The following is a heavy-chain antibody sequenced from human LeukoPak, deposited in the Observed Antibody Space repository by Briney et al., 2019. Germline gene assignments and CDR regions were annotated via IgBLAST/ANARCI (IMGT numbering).Heavy chain of an antibody. CDR1: GGSISSTSYH. CDR2: IHYNGSP. Sequence: PSETLSLTCTVSGGSISSTSYHWGWIRQPPGKGLEWIGTIHYNGSPYYNPSLKSRVTISVTTSKNQFSLKLSSVTAADTAVYYCARQKYDSTGYHPWVFDNWGQGTLVTVSS. D-gene: IGHD3-22*01. V-gene: IGHV4-39*01. CDR3: ARQKYDSTGYHPWVFDN. J-gene: IGHJ4*02.